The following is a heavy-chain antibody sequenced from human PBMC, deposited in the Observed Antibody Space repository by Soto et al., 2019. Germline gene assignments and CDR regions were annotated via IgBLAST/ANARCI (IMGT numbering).Heavy chain of an antibody. CDR2: IDNSGGIT. Sequence: GGSLRLSCAASGFTFSTYAMSWVRQAPGKGLEWVSTIDNSGGITYYADSVKGRFTISRDNSKNTLYLQMDSLRAEDTAVYYCAKGGYNYGFLFDCWGQGTLVTVSS. CDR3: AKGGYNYGFLFDC. CDR1: GFTFSTYA. J-gene: IGHJ4*02. D-gene: IGHD5-18*01. V-gene: IGHV3-23*05.